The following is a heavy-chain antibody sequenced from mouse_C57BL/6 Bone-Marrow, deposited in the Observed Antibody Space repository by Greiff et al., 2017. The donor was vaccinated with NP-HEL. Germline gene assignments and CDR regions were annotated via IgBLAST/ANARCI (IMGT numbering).Heavy chain of an antibody. CDR1: GFNIKDDY. V-gene: IGHV14-4*01. J-gene: IGHJ3*01. CDR2: IDPENGDT. Sequence: EVKLMESGAELVRPGASVKLSCTASGFNIKDDYMHWVKQRPEQGLEWIGWIDPENGDTEYASKFQGKATITADTSSNTAYLQLSSLTSEDTAVYYCTSIYYGNPFAYWGQGTPVTVSA. D-gene: IGHD2-1*01. CDR3: TSIYYGNPFAY.